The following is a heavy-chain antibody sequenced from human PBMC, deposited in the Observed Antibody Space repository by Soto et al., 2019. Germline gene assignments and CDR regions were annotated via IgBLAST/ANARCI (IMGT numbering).Heavy chain of an antibody. J-gene: IGHJ4*02. CDR1: GYTFTGYY. CDR2: INPNSGGT. Sequence: QVQLVQSGAEVKKPGASVKVSCKASGYTFTGYYMHWVRQAPGQGLEWMGWINPNSGGTNYAQKFQGWVTMTRDNSISTAYMELSRLISDHPAVYYSARYSRTASSGLDYWGQGTLVTVYS. D-gene: IGHD4-4*01. CDR3: ARYSRTASSGLDY. V-gene: IGHV1-2*04.